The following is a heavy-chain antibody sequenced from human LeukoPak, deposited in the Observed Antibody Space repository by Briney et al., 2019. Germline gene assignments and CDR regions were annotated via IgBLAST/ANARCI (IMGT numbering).Heavy chain of an antibody. Sequence: ASVKVSCKASGYTFTGYYMHWVRQAPGQGLEWMGWINPNSGGTNYAQKFQGRVTMTRDTSISTAYMELSRLRSDDAAVYYCVRENYYSSSTRGLFDYWGQGTLVTVSS. J-gene: IGHJ4*02. V-gene: IGHV1-2*02. D-gene: IGHD6-6*01. CDR2: INPNSGGT. CDR3: VRENYYSSSTRGLFDY. CDR1: GYTFTGYY.